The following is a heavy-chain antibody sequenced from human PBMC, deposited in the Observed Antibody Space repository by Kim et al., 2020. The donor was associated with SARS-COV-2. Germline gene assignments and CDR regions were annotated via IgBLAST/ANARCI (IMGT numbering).Heavy chain of an antibody. J-gene: IGHJ6*02. V-gene: IGHV3-11*06. CDR1: GFTFSDYY. D-gene: IGHD3-9*01. CDR2: ISSSSSYT. CDR3: AREGKTYYDILTGYFLGMDV. Sequence: GGSLRLSCAASGFTFSDYYMSWIRQAPGKGLEWVSYISSSSSYTNYADSVKGRFTISRDNAKNSLYLQMNSLRAEDTAVYYCAREGKTYYDILTGYFLGMDVWGQGTTVTVSS.